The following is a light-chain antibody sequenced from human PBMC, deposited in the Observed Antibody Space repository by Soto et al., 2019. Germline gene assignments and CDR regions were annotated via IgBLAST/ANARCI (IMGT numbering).Light chain of an antibody. V-gene: IGKV1-5*01. CDR1: QSISGW. Sequence: DIQLTQSPSTLSASIGDRVTITCRASQSISGWLAWFQQKPGKAPKLLIYHAFNVATGVPSRFSGSRSGTDFTLTIRRLQSEDIATYYCQQYGSVYSFGQGTRLEIK. J-gene: IGKJ2*01. CDR3: QQYGSVYS. CDR2: HAF.